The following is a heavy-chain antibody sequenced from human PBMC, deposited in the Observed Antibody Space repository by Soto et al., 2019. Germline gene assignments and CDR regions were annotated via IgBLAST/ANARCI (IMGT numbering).Heavy chain of an antibody. CDR1: GFTFSDYY. V-gene: IGHV3-11*06. J-gene: IGHJ5*02. D-gene: IGHD3-3*01. CDR2: ISSSSSYT. Sequence: GGSLRLSCAASGFTFSDYYMSWIRQGPGKGLERVSYISSSSSYTNYADSVKGRFTISRDNAKNSLYLQMNSLRAEDTAVYYCARDVTYYDFWSGYYTIENWFDPWGQGTLVTVSS. CDR3: ARDVTYYDFWSGYYTIENWFDP.